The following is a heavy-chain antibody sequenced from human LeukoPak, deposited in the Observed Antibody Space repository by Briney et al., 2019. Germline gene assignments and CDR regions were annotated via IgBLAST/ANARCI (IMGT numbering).Heavy chain of an antibody. CDR2: ISTSSSYI. V-gene: IGHV3-21*01. CDR3: ARGASVVAGNDNAFDI. J-gene: IGHJ3*02. CDR1: GFTFSRYW. D-gene: IGHD6-19*01. Sequence: PGGSLRLSCAASGFTFSRYWMTWVRQAPGKGLEWVSSISTSSSYIYYADSVKGRFTISRDNARNSLYLQMNSLRAEDTAVYYCARGASVVAGNDNAFDIWGQGTMVTVSS.